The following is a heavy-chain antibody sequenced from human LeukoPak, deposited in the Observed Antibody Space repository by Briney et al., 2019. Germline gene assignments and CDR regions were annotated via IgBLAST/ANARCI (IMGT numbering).Heavy chain of an antibody. J-gene: IGHJ4*02. CDR1: GYTFTSYY. V-gene: IGHV1-46*01. CDR2: INPSGGST. D-gene: IGHD3-16*02. Sequence: ASVKVSCKASGYTFTSYYMHWVRQAPGQGLEWMGIINPSGGSTSYAQKFQGRVTMTRDTSISTAYMELSRLRSDDTAVYYCARGFDVWGSYRYYFDYWGQGTLVTVSS. CDR3: ARGFDVWGSYRYYFDY.